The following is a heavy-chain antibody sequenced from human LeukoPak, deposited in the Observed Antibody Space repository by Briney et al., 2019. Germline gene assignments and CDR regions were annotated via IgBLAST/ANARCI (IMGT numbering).Heavy chain of an antibody. V-gene: IGHV3-21*01. CDR3: ARAPGYRSFLDY. CDR2: ISISNSYI. D-gene: IGHD6-13*01. CDR1: GFTFSSYS. Sequence: GGSLRLSCAASGFTFSSYSMNWVRQAPGKGLEWVSSISISNSYIYYADSVKGRFTISRDNAKNSLYLQMSSLRAEDTAVYYCARAPGYRSFLDYWGQGTLVTVSS. J-gene: IGHJ4*02.